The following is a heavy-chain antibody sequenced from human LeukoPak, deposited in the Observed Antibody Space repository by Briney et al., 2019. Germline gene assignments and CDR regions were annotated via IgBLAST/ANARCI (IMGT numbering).Heavy chain of an antibody. Sequence: ASVKVSCKASGYTFSSYYVHWVRQAPGPGLEWMGIINPSGGSTSYAQKFQGRVNMTRDTSTSTLYMELSSLRSEDTAVYYCAREVGATVAWFDPWGQGTLVTVSS. V-gene: IGHV1-46*01. D-gene: IGHD1-26*01. CDR2: INPSGGST. CDR3: AREVGATVAWFDP. J-gene: IGHJ5*02. CDR1: GYTFSSYY.